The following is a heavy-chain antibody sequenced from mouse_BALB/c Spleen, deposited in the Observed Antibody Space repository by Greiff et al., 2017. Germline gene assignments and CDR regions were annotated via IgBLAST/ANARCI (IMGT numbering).Heavy chain of an antibody. V-gene: IGHV1-80*01. J-gene: IGHJ4*01. CDR1: GYAFSSYW. D-gene: IGHD1-1*01. Sequence: QVQLQQSGAELVRPGSSVKISCKASGYAFSSYWMNWVKQRPGQGLEWIGQIYPGDGDTNYNGKFKGKATLTADKSSSTAYMQLSSLTSEDSAVYFCARSAGRSGEAMDYWGQGTSVTVSS. CDR3: ARSAGRSGEAMDY. CDR2: IYPGDGDT.